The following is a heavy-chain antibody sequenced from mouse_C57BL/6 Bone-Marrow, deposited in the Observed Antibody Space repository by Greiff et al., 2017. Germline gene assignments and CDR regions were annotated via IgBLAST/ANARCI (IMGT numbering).Heavy chain of an antibody. CDR3: SADYDGSYYAIDY. Sequence: VQLQQSGAELVRPGASVKLSCTASGFNIKDDYMHWVKQRPEQGLEWIGWIDPENGDTEYASKFQGKATITADTSSNTVYLQLSSLTSEDTAVYYCSADYDGSYYAIDYWGQGTSVTVSS. CDR1: GFNIKDDY. J-gene: IGHJ4*01. CDR2: IDPENGDT. D-gene: IGHD2-4*01. V-gene: IGHV14-4*01.